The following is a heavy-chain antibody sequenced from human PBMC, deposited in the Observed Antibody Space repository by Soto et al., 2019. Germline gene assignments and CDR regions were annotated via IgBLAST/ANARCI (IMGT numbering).Heavy chain of an antibody. CDR1: GFTFSDYS. Sequence: EVQLVESGGGLVQPGGSLRLSCAASGFTFSDYSMNWVRQAPGKGLEWVSKISSSGATIYYADSVKGRFTISRDNARNSLYLQMNSLRDEDTAVYYCARDLYSGSYLEDYWGQGTLVTVSS. CDR3: ARDLYSGSYLEDY. D-gene: IGHD1-26*01. V-gene: IGHV3-48*02. CDR2: ISSSGATI. J-gene: IGHJ4*02.